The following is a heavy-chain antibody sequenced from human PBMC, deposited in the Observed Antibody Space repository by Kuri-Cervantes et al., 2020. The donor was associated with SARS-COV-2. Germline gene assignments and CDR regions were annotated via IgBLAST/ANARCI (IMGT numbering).Heavy chain of an antibody. CDR3: ARDRWNDGDAFDI. V-gene: IGHV3-48*03. CDR1: GFTLSSYE. D-gene: IGHD1-1*01. Sequence: GESLKISCAASGFTLSSYEMNWVRQAPGKGLEWVSYISSSGSTIYYADSVKGRFTISRDNAKNSLYLQMNSLRAEDTAVYYCARDRWNDGDAFDIWGQGTMVTVSS. CDR2: ISSSGSTI. J-gene: IGHJ3*02.